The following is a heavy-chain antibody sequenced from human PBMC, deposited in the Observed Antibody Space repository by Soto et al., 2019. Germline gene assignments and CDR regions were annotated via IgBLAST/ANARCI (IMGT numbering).Heavy chain of an antibody. V-gene: IGHV4-30-2*01. CDR1: GGSISSGGYS. CDR3: VRVPGP. CDR2: IYHSGST. J-gene: IGHJ5*02. Sequence: SETLSLTCAVSGGSISSGGYSCNWIRQPPGKGLEWIGYIYHSGSTYYNPSLKSRVTISVDRSKNQFSLKLSSVTAADTAVYYCVRVPGPWGQGTLVTVSS.